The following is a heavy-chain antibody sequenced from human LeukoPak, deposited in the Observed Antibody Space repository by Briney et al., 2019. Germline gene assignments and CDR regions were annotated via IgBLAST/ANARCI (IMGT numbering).Heavy chain of an antibody. Sequence: GGSLRLSCAASGFTFSLYWMNWVRRAPGKGLEWVSAISGSGGSTYYADSVKGRFTISRDNSKNTLYLQMNSLRAEDTAVYYCAAIQLWSHYGMDVWGQGTTVTVSS. D-gene: IGHD5-18*01. V-gene: IGHV3-23*01. CDR3: AAIQLWSHYGMDV. CDR2: ISGSGGST. J-gene: IGHJ6*02. CDR1: GFTFSLYW.